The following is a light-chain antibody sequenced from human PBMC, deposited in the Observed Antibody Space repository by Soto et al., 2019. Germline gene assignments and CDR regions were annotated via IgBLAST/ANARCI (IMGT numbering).Light chain of an antibody. CDR1: SSNIGSNT. CDR3: CSYAGSSTRV. V-gene: IGLV1-44*01. J-gene: IGLJ1*01. Sequence: QSVLTQPPSASGAPGQRVTISCSGSSSNIGSNTVNWYQQLPGTAPKLLIYTNNQRPSGVRDRFSGSRSGTSASLAISGLQSEDEADYYCCSYAGSSTRVFGTGTKVTVL. CDR2: TNN.